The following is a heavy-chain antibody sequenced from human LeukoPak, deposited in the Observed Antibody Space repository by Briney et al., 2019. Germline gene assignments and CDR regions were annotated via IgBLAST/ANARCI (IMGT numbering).Heavy chain of an antibody. Sequence: GGSLRLSCAASGFTFDDYGMSWVRQAPGKGLEWVSGINWNGGSTGYADPVKGRFTISRDNAKNSLYLQTNSLRAEDTALYYCARVLGCTNGVCPYYYYYMDVWGKGTTVTVSS. CDR2: INWNGGST. J-gene: IGHJ6*03. CDR1: GFTFDDYG. D-gene: IGHD2-8*01. V-gene: IGHV3-20*04. CDR3: ARVLGCTNGVCPYYYYYMDV.